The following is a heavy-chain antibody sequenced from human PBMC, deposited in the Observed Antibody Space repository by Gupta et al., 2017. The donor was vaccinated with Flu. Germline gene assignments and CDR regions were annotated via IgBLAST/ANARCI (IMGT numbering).Heavy chain of an antibody. Sequence: PGQGLEWMGWISAYNGNTNYAQKLQGRVTMTTDTSTSTAYMELRSLRSDDTAVYYCATSKRDSNYYYYYMDVWGKGTTVTVSS. V-gene: IGHV1-18*01. J-gene: IGHJ6*03. CDR2: ISAYNGNT. CDR3: ATSKRDSNYYYYYMDV. D-gene: IGHD2-15*01.